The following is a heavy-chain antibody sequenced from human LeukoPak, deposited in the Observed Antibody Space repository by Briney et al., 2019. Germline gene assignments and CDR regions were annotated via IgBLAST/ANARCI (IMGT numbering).Heavy chain of an antibody. D-gene: IGHD3-3*01. CDR1: GFTLSSNY. CDR2: ISSSSSYI. Sequence: GGSLRLSCAASGFTLSSNYMSWVRQAPGKGLEWVSSISSSSSYIYYADSVKGRFTISRDNAKNSLYLQMNSLRAEDTAVYYCARAAYYDFWGGDYYMDVWGKGTTVTVSS. CDR3: ARAAYYDFWGGDYYMDV. V-gene: IGHV3-21*01. J-gene: IGHJ6*03.